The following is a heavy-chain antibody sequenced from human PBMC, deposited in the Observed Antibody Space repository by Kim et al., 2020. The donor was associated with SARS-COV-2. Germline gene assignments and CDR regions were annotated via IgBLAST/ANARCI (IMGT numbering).Heavy chain of an antibody. Sequence: TRYCPSFQGQATISADKSISTAYLQWSSLKASDTAMYYCARRSTGWYFDLWGRGTLVTVSS. V-gene: IGHV5-51*01. J-gene: IGHJ2*01. D-gene: IGHD4-4*01. CDR3: ARRSTGWYFDL. CDR2: T.